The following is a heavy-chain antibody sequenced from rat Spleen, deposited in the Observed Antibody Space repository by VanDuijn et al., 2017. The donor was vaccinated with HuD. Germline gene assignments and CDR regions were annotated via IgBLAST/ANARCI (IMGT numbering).Heavy chain of an antibody. V-gene: IGHV5-31*01. J-gene: IGHJ3*01. CDR2: ITNTGGST. Sequence: EVQLVESGGGLVQPGRSLKLSCVASGFTFNNYWMTWIRQAPGKGLEWVASITNTGGSTYYPDSVKGRFTISRDNAKSTLYLQMDSLRSEDTATYYCATENTIAAISTDWFAYWGQGTLVTVSS. CDR1: GFTFNNYW. D-gene: IGHD1-2*01. CDR3: ATENTIAAISTDWFAY.